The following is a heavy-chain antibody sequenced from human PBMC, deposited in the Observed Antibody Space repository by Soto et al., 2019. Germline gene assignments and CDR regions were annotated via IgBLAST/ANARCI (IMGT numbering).Heavy chain of an antibody. CDR2: ISGSGGST. Sequence: EVQLLESGGGLVQPGGSLRLSCAASGFTFSSYAMSWVRQAPGKGLEWVSAISGSGGSTYYADSVKGRFTISRDNSKNTLYLQRKSLRAEDTAEYSCAKSRGPYNDFWSGYPDSTPSYGMAVWAKGPRSPSP. V-gene: IGHV3-23*01. CDR3: AKSRGPYNDFWSGYPDSTPSYGMAV. CDR1: GFTFSSYA. J-gene: IGHJ6*02. D-gene: IGHD3-3*01.